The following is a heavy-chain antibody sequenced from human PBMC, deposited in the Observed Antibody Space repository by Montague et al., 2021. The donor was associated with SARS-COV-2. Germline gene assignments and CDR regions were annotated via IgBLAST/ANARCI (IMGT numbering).Heavy chain of an antibody. CDR1: GFTFSSYW. J-gene: IGHJ4*02. CDR2: VSPDGSDT. V-gene: IGHV3-74*01. Sequence: SLRLSCAASGFTFSSYWMHWVRQVPGRGLVWVSRVSPDGSDTTYTDSVEGRFIISRDNVKDTLYLAMSSLGAEDTAVYFCARGGGDDYHYPFDSWGRGTLVTVSS. CDR3: ARGGGDDYHYPFDS. D-gene: IGHD5-24*01.